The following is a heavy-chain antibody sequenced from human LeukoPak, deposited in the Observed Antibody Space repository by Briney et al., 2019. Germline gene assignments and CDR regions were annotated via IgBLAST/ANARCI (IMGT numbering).Heavy chain of an antibody. CDR3: AKGIDYGDFSWFDP. V-gene: IGHV3-23*01. D-gene: IGHD4-17*01. CDR2: ISGSGGST. Sequence: PGGSLRLSCAASGFTFSSYGMSWVRQAPGKGLEWVSAISGSGGSTYYADSVKGRFTISRDNSKNTLYLQMNSLRAEDTAVYYCAKGIDYGDFSWFDPWGQGTLVTVSS. J-gene: IGHJ5*02. CDR1: GFTFSSYG.